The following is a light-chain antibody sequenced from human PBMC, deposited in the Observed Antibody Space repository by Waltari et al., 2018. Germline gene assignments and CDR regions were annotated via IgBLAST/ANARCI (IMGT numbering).Light chain of an antibody. V-gene: IGKV1-39*01. CDR3: QQSYSTPRT. CDR2: AAS. Sequence: DIHMTQSPSSLSASVGDRVTITCRAGQRINTYLIWYQQRPGKAPKVLIDAASSLQSGVPSKCRGSGSGTDFTRTISSLQPEDFATYYCQQSYSTPRTFGQGTKLEIK. CDR1: QRINTY. J-gene: IGKJ2*02.